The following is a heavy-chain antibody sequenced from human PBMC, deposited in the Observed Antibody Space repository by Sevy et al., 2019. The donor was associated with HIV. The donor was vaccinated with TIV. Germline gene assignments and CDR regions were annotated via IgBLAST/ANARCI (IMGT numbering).Heavy chain of an antibody. D-gene: IGHD6-13*01. CDR1: GFTFSGYS. V-gene: IGHV3-48*01. CDR2: ISGSGSTI. Sequence: GGSLRLSCAASGFTFSGYSMNWVRQAPGKGLEWVSYISGSGSTIYYADSVKGRFTISRDNAKNSLYLQMNSLRAEDTAVYYCARLSGYSSSWSYFDYWGQGTLVTVSS. J-gene: IGHJ4*02. CDR3: ARLSGYSSSWSYFDY.